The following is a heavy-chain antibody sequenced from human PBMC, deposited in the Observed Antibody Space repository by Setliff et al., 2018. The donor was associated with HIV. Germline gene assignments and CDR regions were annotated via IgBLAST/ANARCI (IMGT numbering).Heavy chain of an antibody. CDR2: IWYDGSNE. CDR1: GFTFRNYG. CDR3: AKDMFSGFSSALDY. D-gene: IGHD3-22*01. Sequence: PGGSLSLSCVASGFTFRNYGIHWVRQAPGKGLEWVAIIWYDGSNEHYADSVKGRFTISRDNSENTLYLQMNNLRAEDTAVYYCAKDMFSGFSSALDYWGQGTLVTVSS. V-gene: IGHV3-33*06. J-gene: IGHJ4*02.